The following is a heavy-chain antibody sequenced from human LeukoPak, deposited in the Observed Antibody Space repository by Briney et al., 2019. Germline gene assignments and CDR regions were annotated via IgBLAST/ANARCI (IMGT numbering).Heavy chain of an antibody. V-gene: IGHV3-7*01. D-gene: IGHD6-13*01. CDR2: IKQDGSEK. Sequence: GGSLRLSCAASVYTFSSYWMSCVRDARGKGRECVANIKQDGSEKYYVDSVKGRFTISRDNAKNSLYLQMNSMRAEDTAVYYCARDADAIAAGGTPFDYWGQGTLVTVSS. J-gene: IGHJ4*02. CDR3: ARDADAIAAGGTPFDY. CDR1: VYTFSSYW.